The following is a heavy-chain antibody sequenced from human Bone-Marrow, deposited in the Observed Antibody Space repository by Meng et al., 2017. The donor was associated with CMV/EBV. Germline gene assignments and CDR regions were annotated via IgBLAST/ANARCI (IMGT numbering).Heavy chain of an antibody. CDR1: GGTFSSYA. J-gene: IGHJ4*02. Sequence: QVQLGQSGAEVKKPGSSVKVSCKASGGTFSSYAISWVRQAPGQGLEWMGGIFPIFGTANYAQKFQGRVTITADESTSTAYMELSSLRSEDTAVYYCARNPYSGSLLPDYWGQGTLVTVSS. V-gene: IGHV1-69*12. CDR3: ARNPYSGSLLPDY. CDR2: IFPIFGTA. D-gene: IGHD1-26*01.